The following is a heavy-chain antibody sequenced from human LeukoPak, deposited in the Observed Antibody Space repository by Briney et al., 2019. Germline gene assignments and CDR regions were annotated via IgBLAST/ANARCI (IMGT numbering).Heavy chain of an antibody. CDR3: ISDHTGHDDY. V-gene: IGHV3-74*01. CDR2: INIDGSTT. J-gene: IGHJ4*02. CDR1: GFSFSSYW. Sequence: AGGSLRLSCAASGFSFSSYWMHWVRQAPGKGLVWVSRINIDGSTTTYADSVKGRFTISSDNAKNTLSLQMNSLRADDAAVYYCISDHTGHDDYWGQGTLVTVSS. D-gene: IGHD1-1*01.